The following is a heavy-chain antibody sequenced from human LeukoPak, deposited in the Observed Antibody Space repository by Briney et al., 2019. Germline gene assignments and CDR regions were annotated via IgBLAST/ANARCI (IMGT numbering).Heavy chain of an antibody. CDR3: ARGGWFMDY. D-gene: IGHD6-19*01. CDR2: IYYSGST. V-gene: IGHV4-59*01. CDR1: GGSISSYY. J-gene: IGHJ4*02. Sequence: SETLSLTCTVSGGSISSYYWSWIRQPPGKGLGWIGSIYYSGSTDYNPSLKSRVTISVDTSKNQFSLKLTSVTAADTAVYYCARGGWFMDYWGRGTLVTVSS.